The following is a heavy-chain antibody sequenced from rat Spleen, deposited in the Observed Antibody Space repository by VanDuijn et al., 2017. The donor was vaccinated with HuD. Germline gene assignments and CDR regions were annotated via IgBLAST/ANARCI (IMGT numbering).Heavy chain of an antibody. Sequence: EVQLVESGGGLVQPGRSLKLSCAASGFTFSRSAMAWVRQAPTKGLEWVASIRPSGGSTSYRDSVKGRFTVSRENAESTLYLQISSLRSEDTATYYCARQEDYGGYSRDYFGYWGQGVVVTVSS. D-gene: IGHD1-11*01. J-gene: IGHJ2*01. CDR2: IRPSGGST. V-gene: IGHV5S23*01. CDR3: ARQEDYGGYSRDYFGY. CDR1: GFTFSRSA.